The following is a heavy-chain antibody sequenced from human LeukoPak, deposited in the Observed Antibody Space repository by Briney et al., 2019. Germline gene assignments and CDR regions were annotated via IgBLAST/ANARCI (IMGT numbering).Heavy chain of an antibody. CDR2: ISSSGSTI. CDR1: GFTFSDYY. CDR3: AKDFVGTGNFRGGDY. V-gene: IGHV3-11*01. J-gene: IGHJ4*02. Sequence: GESLRLSCAASGFTFSDYYMSWIRQAPGKGLEWVSYISSSGSTIYYADSVKGRFTISRDNAKNSLYLQMNSLRAEDTALYYCAKDFVGTGNFRGGDYWGQGTLVTVSS. D-gene: IGHD1-1*01.